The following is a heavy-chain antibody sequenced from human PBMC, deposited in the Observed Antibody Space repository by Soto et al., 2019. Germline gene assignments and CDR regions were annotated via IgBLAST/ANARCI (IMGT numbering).Heavy chain of an antibody. Sequence: SGPTLVNPTQTLTLTCTFSGFSLSTSGMCVSWIRQPPGKALEWLALIDWDGDKYYSTSLKTRLTISKDTSKNQVVLTMTNMDPVDTATYYCARIRHPPYCSSTSCYMEGWFDPWGQGTLVTVSS. D-gene: IGHD2-2*02. J-gene: IGHJ5*02. V-gene: IGHV2-70*01. CDR2: IDWDGDK. CDR3: ARIRHPPYCSSTSCYMEGWFDP. CDR1: GFSLSTSGMC.